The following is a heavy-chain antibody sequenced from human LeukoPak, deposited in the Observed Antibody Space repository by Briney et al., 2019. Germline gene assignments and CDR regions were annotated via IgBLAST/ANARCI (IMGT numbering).Heavy chain of an antibody. V-gene: IGHV3-23*01. CDR2: ISGSGGST. Sequence: GGSLRLSCAASGFTFSSYAMSWVRQAPGKGLEWVSAISGSGGSTYYADSVKGRFTISRDNSKNTLYLQMNSLRAEDTAVYYCATCKWLVRGNPHFDYWGQGTLVTVSS. CDR3: ATCKWLVRGNPHFDY. CDR1: GFTFSSYA. J-gene: IGHJ4*02. D-gene: IGHD6-19*01.